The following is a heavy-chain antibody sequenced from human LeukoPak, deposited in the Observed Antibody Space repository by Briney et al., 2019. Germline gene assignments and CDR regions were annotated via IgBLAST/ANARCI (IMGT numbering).Heavy chain of an antibody. V-gene: IGHV1-8*03. CDR1: GYTFTSYG. CDR2: MNPNSGRT. CDR3: TRETSSRYFDY. J-gene: IGHJ4*02. Sequence: GASVKVSCKASGYTFTSYGISWVRQAPGQGLEWMGWMNPNSGRTGYAQNFQGRITITRNTSISTAYMELSSLRSEGTAVYYCTRETSSRYFDYWGQGTLVTVSS.